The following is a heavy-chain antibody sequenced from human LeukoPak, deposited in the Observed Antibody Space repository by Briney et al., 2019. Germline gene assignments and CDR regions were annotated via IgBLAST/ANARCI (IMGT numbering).Heavy chain of an antibody. CDR1: GGSFSGYY. J-gene: IGHJ4*02. CDR3: ARASQGTYFDY. V-gene: IGHV4-34*01. CDR2: INHSGST. D-gene: IGHD3-10*01. Sequence: PSETLSLTCAVYGGSFSGYYWSWICQPPGKGLEWIGEINHSGSTNYNPSLKSRVTISVDTSKNQFSLKLSSVTAADTAVYYCARASQGTYFDYWGQGTLVTVSS.